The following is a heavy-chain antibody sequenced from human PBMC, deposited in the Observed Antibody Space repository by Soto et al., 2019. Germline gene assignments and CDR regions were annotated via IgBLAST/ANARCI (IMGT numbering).Heavy chain of an antibody. J-gene: IGHJ4*02. CDR3: AKGSIEYSASVDN. V-gene: IGHV3-23*01. D-gene: IGHD5-12*01. CDR2: ISARGGSS. CDR1: GFSFSSYA. Sequence: EVQLLDSGGGLVQPGGSLRLSCAASGFSFSSYAMVWVRQAPGKGLEWVSVISARGGSSYFADSVKGRFTTSRDNSTNVLSLEMNSLRAEDTATYFWAKGSIEYSASVDNWGQGTLVLVSS.